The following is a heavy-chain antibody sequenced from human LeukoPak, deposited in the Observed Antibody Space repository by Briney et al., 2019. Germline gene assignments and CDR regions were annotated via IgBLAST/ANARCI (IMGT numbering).Heavy chain of an antibody. J-gene: IGHJ4*02. CDR2: INPNSGDT. CDR1: GYTFTGYY. Sequence: ASVKVSCKASGYTFTGYYMHWVRQAPGQGLEWMGWINPNSGDTNYAQKLQGRVTMTTDTSTSTAYMELRSLRSDDTAVYYCARVGPPTTTVTTFDYWGQGTLVTVSS. CDR3: ARVGPPTTTVTTFDY. D-gene: IGHD4-17*01. V-gene: IGHV1-2*02.